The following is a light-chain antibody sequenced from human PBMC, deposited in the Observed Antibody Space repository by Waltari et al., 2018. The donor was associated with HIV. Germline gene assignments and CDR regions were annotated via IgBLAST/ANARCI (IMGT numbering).Light chain of an antibody. CDR2: VAS. CDR1: QGISNS. V-gene: IGKV1-27*01. J-gene: IGKJ1*01. Sequence: DIQMTQSPSSLSASVGDTVTITCRASQGISNSLAWYQQKPGKIPKRLSYVASTLQSGVPSRFSGSGSGTDFTLTISSLQPGDVATYYCQKYNSAPWTFGQGTKVEIK. CDR3: QKYNSAPWT.